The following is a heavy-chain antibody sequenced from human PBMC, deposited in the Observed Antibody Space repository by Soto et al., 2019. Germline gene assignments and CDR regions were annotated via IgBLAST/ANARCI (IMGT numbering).Heavy chain of an antibody. Sequence: QPGGSLRLSCAASGFTFSSYAMHWVRQAPGKGLEWVAVISYDGSNKYYADSVKGRFTISRDNSKNTLYLQMNSLRAEDTAVYYCARDRQWPAYYYYYGMDVWGQGTTVTVSS. J-gene: IGHJ6*02. CDR2: ISYDGSNK. CDR1: GFTFSSYA. V-gene: IGHV3-30-3*01. CDR3: ARDRQWPAYYYYYGMDV. D-gene: IGHD6-19*01.